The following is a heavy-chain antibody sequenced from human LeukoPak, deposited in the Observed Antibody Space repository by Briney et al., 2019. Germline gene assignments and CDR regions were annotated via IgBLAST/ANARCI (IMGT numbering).Heavy chain of an antibody. CDR2: IYTSGST. D-gene: IGHD6-13*01. CDR3: ARGKGSSWGYYFDY. Sequence: SETLSLTCTVSGGSISSYYWSWIRQPAGKGLEWIGRIYTSGSTNYNPSLKSRVTISVDTSKNQFSLKLSSVTAADTAVYYCARGKGSSWGYYFDYWGQGTLVTVSS. J-gene: IGHJ4*02. CDR1: GGSISSYY. V-gene: IGHV4-4*07.